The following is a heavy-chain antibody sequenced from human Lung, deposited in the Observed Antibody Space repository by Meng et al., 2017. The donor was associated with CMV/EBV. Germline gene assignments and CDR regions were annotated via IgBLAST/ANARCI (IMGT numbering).Heavy chain of an antibody. CDR3: ATSRLQLDAADL. Sequence: GESXKISCVASGFNLNTHSGHWVRQAPGKGLEWLAVFSSDITNPYYADSVRGRFAVSRDDFRKSLYLQMNDLTPEDTAVYYCATSRLQLDAADLWGQGTLVTVSS. V-gene: IGHV3-30*09. D-gene: IGHD2-2*01. J-gene: IGHJ3*01. CDR1: GFNLNTHS. CDR2: FSSDITNP.